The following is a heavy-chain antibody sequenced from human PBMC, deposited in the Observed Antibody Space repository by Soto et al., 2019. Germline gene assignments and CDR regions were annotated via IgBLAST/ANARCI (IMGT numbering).Heavy chain of an antibody. D-gene: IGHD3-10*01. J-gene: IGHJ3*02. Sequence: QVQLVQSGAEVKKPGASVKVSCKASGYTFTSYAMHWVRQAPGQRLEWMGWINAGNGNTKYSQKFQGRVTITRDTSASTAYTELSSLRSEDTAVYYCARRVVRGPDAFDIWGQGTMVTVSS. CDR1: GYTFTSYA. CDR2: INAGNGNT. CDR3: ARRVVRGPDAFDI. V-gene: IGHV1-3*01.